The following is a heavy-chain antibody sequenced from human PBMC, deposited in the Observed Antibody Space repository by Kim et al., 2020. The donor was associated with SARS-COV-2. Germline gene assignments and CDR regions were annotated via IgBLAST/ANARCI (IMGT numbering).Heavy chain of an antibody. CDR1: GGSINRNNFY. D-gene: IGHD6-19*01. V-gene: IGHV4-39*01. CDR3: ARRFVGGWYEVFDS. J-gene: IGHJ4*02. CDR2: VYYSGST. Sequence: SETLSLTCTVSGGSINRNNFYWGWIRQPPGKGLEWIGNVYYSGSTDYNPSLKSRVTISVDTSKNQFSLKLSSVTAADTAVYYCARRFVGGWYEVFDSWGQGTLVTVSS.